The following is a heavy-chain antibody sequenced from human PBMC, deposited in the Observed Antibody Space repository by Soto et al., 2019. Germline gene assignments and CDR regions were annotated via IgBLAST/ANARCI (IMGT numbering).Heavy chain of an antibody. Sequence: ASVKVSCKASGYTFTSYYMHWVRQAPGQGLEWMGIINPSGGSTSYAQKFQGRVTMTRDTSTSTVYMELSSLRSEDTAVYYCAREDGLAVAGYYFDYWGQGTLVTVSS. CDR3: AREDGLAVAGYYFDY. CDR2: INPSGGST. J-gene: IGHJ4*02. CDR1: GYTFTSYY. D-gene: IGHD6-19*01. V-gene: IGHV1-46*01.